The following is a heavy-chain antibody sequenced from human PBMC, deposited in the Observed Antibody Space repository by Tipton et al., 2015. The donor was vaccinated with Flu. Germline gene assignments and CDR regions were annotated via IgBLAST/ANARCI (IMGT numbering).Heavy chain of an antibody. CDR3: AKDISRGGDAFDI. V-gene: IGHV3-9*01. D-gene: IGHD3-10*01. J-gene: IGHJ3*02. Sequence: SLRLSCAASGFTFDDYATHWVRQAPGKGLEWVSGISWNSGSIGYADSVKGRFTISRGNAKNSLYLQMNSLRAEDTALYYCAKDISRGGDAFDIWGQGTMVTVSS. CDR2: ISWNSGSI. CDR1: GFTFDDYA.